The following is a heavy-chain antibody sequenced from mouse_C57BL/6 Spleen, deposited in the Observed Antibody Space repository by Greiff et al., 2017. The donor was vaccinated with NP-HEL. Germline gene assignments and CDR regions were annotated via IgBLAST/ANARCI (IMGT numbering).Heavy chain of an antibody. Sequence: VQLQQSGPELVKPGASVKISCKASGYTFTDYYMNWVKQSHGKSLEWIGDINPNNGGTSYNQKFKGKATLTVDKSSSTAYMELRSLTSEDSAVYYCARVTKTRPTGFDYWGQGTTLTVSS. CDR1: GYTFTDYY. V-gene: IGHV1-26*01. J-gene: IGHJ2*01. CDR3: ARVTKTRPTGFDY. CDR2: INPNNGGT. D-gene: IGHD4-1*02.